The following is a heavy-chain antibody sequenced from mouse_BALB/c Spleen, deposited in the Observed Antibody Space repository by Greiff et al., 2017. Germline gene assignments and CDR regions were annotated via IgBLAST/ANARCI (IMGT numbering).Heavy chain of an antibody. CDR1: GFTFSSYA. V-gene: IGHV5-9-4*01. CDR3: ARDMGLRSFDY. Sequence: EVQRVESGGGLVKPGGSLKLSCAASGFTFSSYAMSWVRQSPEKRLEWVAEISSGGSYTYYPDTVTGRFTISRDNAKNTLYLEMSSLRSEDTAMYYCARDMGLRSFDYWGQGTTLTVSS. D-gene: IGHD2-4*01. J-gene: IGHJ2*01. CDR2: ISSGGSYT.